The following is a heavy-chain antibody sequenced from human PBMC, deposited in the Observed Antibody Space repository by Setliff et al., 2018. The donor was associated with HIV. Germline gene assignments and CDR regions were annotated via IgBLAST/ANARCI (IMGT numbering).Heavy chain of an antibody. CDR2: IHHSGST. J-gene: IGHJ4*02. D-gene: IGHD6-6*01. CDR1: GGSFSGYY. CDR3: ARLSSYRSSSYYFDY. V-gene: IGHV4-34*01. Sequence: SETLSLTCAVYGGSFSGYYWSWIRQPPGKGLEWIGEIHHSGSTNYNPSLKSRVTISIDTSKNQFSLNLTSVTAADTAVYHCARLSSYRSSSYYFDYWGQGALVTVSS.